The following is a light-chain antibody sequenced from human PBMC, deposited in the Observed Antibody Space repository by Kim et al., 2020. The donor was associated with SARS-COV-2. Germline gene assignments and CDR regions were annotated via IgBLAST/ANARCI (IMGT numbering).Light chain of an antibody. CDR1: SSNIGSNY. CDR3: AAWDDSLSGLV. Sequence: GQRVTIPCSGSSSNIGSNYVYCYQQLPGTAPKLLIYANNQRPSGVPDRFSGSKSGTSVSLAISGLRSEDEADYYCAAWDDSLSGLVLGGGTQLTVL. V-gene: IGLV1-47*01. J-gene: IGLJ3*02. CDR2: ANN.